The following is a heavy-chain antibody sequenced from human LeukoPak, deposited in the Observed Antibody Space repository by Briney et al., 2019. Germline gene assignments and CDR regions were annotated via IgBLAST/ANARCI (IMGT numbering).Heavy chain of an antibody. D-gene: IGHD3-9*01. CDR3: ARSTLDYDILTGMDV. CDR1: GYTFTSYD. V-gene: IGHV1-8*01. Sequence: ASVKVSCKASGYTFTSYDINWVRQATGQGLEWMGWMNPNSGNTGYAQKFQGRVTMTTDTSTSTAYMELRSLRSDDTAVYYCARSTLDYDILTGMDVWGKGTTVTVSS. CDR2: MNPNSGNT. J-gene: IGHJ6*04.